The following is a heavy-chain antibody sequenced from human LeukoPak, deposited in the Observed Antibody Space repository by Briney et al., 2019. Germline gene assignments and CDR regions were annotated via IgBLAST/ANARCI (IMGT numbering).Heavy chain of an antibody. CDR1: GGSISSGDYY. CDR3: ARGLGSGSYYIDY. CDR2: IYYSGST. Sequence: SQTLSLTCTVSGGSISSGDYYWSWIRQPPGKGLEWIGYIYYSGSTYYNPSLKSRVTISVDTSKNQFSLKLSSVTAADTAVYYCARGLGSGSYYIDYWGQGTLVTVSS. D-gene: IGHD3-10*01. J-gene: IGHJ4*02. V-gene: IGHV4-30-4*01.